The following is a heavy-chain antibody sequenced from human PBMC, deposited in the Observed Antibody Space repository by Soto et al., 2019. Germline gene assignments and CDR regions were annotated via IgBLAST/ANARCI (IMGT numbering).Heavy chain of an antibody. Sequence: QVQLQQWGAGLLKPSETLSLTCAVYGGSFSGYYWTWIRQPPGTGLEWIGEINHSGSTNYIPSLKRRLTISVDTSKNQFSLKLTSVTAADTAVYYCARDKITGLFDYWGQGTLVTGSS. V-gene: IGHV4-34*01. CDR1: GGSFSGYY. CDR2: INHSGST. D-gene: IGHD1-1*01. CDR3: ARDKITGLFDY. J-gene: IGHJ4*02.